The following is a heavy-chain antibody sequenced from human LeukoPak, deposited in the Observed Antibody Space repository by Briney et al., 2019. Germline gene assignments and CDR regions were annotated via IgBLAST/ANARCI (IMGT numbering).Heavy chain of an antibody. V-gene: IGHV4-59*08. J-gene: IGHJ4*02. CDR1: GGSISSYY. CDR3: ARLGIGVVPSAMLGDYYFDY. Sequence: SETLSLTCTVSGGSISSYYWSWIRQPPGKGLEWIGYIYYSGSTNYNPSLKSRVTISVDTFENQFSLKLTSVTAADTAVYYCARLGIGVVPSAMLGDYYFDYWGQGTLVTVSS. CDR2: IYYSGST. D-gene: IGHD2-2*01.